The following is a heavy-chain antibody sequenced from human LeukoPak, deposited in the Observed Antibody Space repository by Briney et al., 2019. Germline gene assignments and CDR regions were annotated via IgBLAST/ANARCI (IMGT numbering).Heavy chain of an antibody. CDR2: ISYDGSNK. Sequence: GGSLRLSCAASGFTFSSYGMHWVRQAPGKGLEWVAVISYDGSNKYYADSVKGRFTVSRDNSKNTLYLQMNSLRAEDTAVYYCAKDRDILTGFDAFDIWGQGTMVTVSS. CDR3: AKDRDILTGFDAFDI. D-gene: IGHD3-9*01. V-gene: IGHV3-30*18. CDR1: GFTFSSYG. J-gene: IGHJ3*02.